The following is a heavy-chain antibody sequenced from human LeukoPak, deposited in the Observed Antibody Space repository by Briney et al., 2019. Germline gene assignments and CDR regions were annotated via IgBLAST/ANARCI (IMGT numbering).Heavy chain of an antibody. CDR2: ISSSSSTV. V-gene: IGHV3-48*02. CDR1: GFTFSRYS. CDR3: ARAQTYYGSGSYLY. D-gene: IGHD3-10*01. Sequence: GGSLRLSCAASGFTFSRYSMNWVRQAPGKGLEWVSYISSSSSTVYYADSLKGRFTISRDNAKNSLYLQMNSLRDEDTAVYYCARAQTYYGSGSYLYWGQGTLVTVSS. J-gene: IGHJ4*02.